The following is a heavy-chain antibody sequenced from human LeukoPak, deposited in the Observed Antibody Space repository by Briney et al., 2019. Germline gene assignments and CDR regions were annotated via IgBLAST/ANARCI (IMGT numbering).Heavy chain of an antibody. Sequence: SETLSLTCTVSGGSISSYYWSWIRQPAGKGLEWIGRIYTSGSTNYNPSLKNRVTMSVDTSKNQFSLKLSSVTAADTAVYYCARVGGLRYFDWLLSSGYFDYWGQGTLVTVSS. J-gene: IGHJ4*02. CDR2: IYTSGST. D-gene: IGHD3-9*01. CDR1: GGSISSYY. CDR3: ARVGGLRYFDWLLSSGYFDY. V-gene: IGHV4-4*07.